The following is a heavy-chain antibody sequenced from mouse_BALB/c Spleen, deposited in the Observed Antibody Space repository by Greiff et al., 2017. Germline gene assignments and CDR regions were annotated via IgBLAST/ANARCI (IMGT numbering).Heavy chain of an antibody. Sequence: EVQRVESGGGLVKPGGSLKLSCAASGFTFSSYTMSWVRQTPEKRLEWVATISSGGSYTYYPDSVKGRFTISRDNAKNTLYLQMSSLKSEDTAMYYCTRDLGITTGNYWGQGTTLTVSS. CDR3: TRDLGITTGNY. CDR2: ISSGGSYT. D-gene: IGHD2-4*01. J-gene: IGHJ2*01. CDR1: GFTFSSYT. V-gene: IGHV5-6-4*01.